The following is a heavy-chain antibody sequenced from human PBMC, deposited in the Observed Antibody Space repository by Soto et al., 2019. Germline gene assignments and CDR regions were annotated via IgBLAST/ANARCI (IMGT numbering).Heavy chain of an antibody. V-gene: IGHV3-30*05. CDR2: ISYDGRNK. J-gene: IGHJ3*01. Sequence: QIQLVQSGGGGVQPGRSLRLSCAASGFTLSSYGMHWVRQAPGKGLEWVAAISYDGRNKWYMDSLEGRFTVSRDNSERTVFLRVDSLRPEETAIYFCSKGRAHLAVAARAGGGGAYDAWGQGTMVTVSS. CDR3: SKGRAHLAVAARAGGGGAYDA. CDR1: GFTLSSYG. D-gene: IGHD6-19*01.